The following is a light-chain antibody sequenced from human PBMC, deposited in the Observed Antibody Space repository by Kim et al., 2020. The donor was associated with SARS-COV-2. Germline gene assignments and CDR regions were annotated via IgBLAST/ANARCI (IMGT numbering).Light chain of an antibody. J-gene: IGLJ2*01. Sequence: SVKLTGTLSSGHSDYAIAWHQQQPEKGPRFLMKLNSDGSHVKADGIPDRFSGSSSGTDRYLTISSLQSEDEADYYCQTWGTGIHWIFGGGTKLSVL. CDR3: QTWGTGIHWI. CDR1: SGHSDYA. V-gene: IGLV4-69*01. CDR2: LNSDGSH.